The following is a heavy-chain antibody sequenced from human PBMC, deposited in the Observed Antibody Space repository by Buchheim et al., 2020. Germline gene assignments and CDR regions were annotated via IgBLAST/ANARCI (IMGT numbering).Heavy chain of an antibody. CDR2: INHSGST. Sequence: QVQLQQWGAGLLKPSETLSLTCAVYGGSFSGYYLSWIRQPPGKGLEWIGEINHSGSTNYNPSLKSRVTISVDTSKNQFSLKLSSVTAADTAVYYCARGRGRSGYYPYYYYYMDVWGKGTT. V-gene: IGHV4-34*01. D-gene: IGHD3-3*01. CDR3: ARGRGRSGYYPYYYYYMDV. CDR1: GGSFSGYY. J-gene: IGHJ6*03.